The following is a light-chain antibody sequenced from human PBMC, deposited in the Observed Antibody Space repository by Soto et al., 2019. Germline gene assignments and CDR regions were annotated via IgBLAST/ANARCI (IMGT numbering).Light chain of an antibody. CDR2: GAS. CDR3: QQYNNWPPV. Sequence: EIVMTQSPATLSVSPGETATLSCRAGQSISGNFAWYQQKPGQAPRLLVYGASTRATGIPARFSGSGSGTEFTLTISSLQSEDFAVYYCQQYNNWPPVFGGGTKVEIK. V-gene: IGKV3-15*01. CDR1: QSISGN. J-gene: IGKJ4*01.